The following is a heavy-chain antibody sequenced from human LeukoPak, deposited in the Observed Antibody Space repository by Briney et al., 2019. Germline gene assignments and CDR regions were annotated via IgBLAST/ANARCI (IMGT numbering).Heavy chain of an antibody. V-gene: IGHV3-23*01. CDR1: GFTFGTYD. D-gene: IGHD5-12*01. CDR3: AKGGSFNFEN. CDR2: ISRTGPT. J-gene: IGHJ3*02. Sequence: GGSLRLSCAASGFTFGTYDMQWVRQAPGKGLEWVSGISRTGPTYYSDSVRGRFTISRDNSKDTLYLQMNSLIAEDTAVYYCAKGGSFNFENWGQGTMVPVSS.